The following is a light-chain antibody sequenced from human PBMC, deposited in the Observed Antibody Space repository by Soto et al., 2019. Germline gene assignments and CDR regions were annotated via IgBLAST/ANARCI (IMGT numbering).Light chain of an antibody. Sequence: DIQLTQSPSFLSASVGDRVTISCRASQGISSYLAWYQHKPGKAPNLLISAASTLQSGVPSRFSGSGSGTDFTLTISSLQPEDFGTYYCQQSFSTPRTFGQGTKVDIK. J-gene: IGKJ1*01. CDR1: QGISSY. CDR2: AAS. CDR3: QQSFSTPRT. V-gene: IGKV1-39*01.